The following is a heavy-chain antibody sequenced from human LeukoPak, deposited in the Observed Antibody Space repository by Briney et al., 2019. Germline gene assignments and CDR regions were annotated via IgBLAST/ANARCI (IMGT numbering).Heavy chain of an antibody. CDR3: ARAGTGNDAFDI. D-gene: IGHD3/OR15-3a*01. V-gene: IGHV3-13*01. Sequence: GGSLRLSCAASGFTFSSYDMHWVRQATGKGLEWVSAIGTAGDTYYPGSVKGRFTISRENAKNSLYLQMNSLRAGDTAVYYCARAGTGNDAFDIWGQGTMVTVSS. J-gene: IGHJ3*02. CDR2: IGTAGDT. CDR1: GFTFSSYD.